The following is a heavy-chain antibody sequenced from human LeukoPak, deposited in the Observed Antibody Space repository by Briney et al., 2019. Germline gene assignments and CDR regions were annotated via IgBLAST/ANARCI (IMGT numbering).Heavy chain of an antibody. CDR2: MNPNSGNT. D-gene: IGHD6-6*01. V-gene: IGHV1-8*01. CDR1: GYTFTSYD. J-gene: IGHJ5*02. CDR3: ASGRSIAARTNWFDP. Sequence: ASVKVSCKASGYTFTSYDINWVRQATGQGLEWMGWMNPNSGNTGYAQKFQGRVTMTRNTSISTAYMELSSLRSEDTAVYYCASGRSIAARTNWFDPWDQGTLVTGSS.